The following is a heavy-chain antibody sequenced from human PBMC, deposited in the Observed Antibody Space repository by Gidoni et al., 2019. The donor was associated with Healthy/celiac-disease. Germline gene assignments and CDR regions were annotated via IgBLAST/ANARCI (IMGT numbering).Heavy chain of an antibody. CDR3: ATTYCSSTSCGFDY. Sequence: QVQLVESGGGVVQPGRSLILSCAAPGFTFSRYGMHWVRQAPGKGLEWVAVISYDGSNKYYADSVKGRFTISRDNSKNTLYLQMNSLRAEDTAVYYCATTYCSSTSCGFDYWGQGTLVTVSS. D-gene: IGHD2-2*01. J-gene: IGHJ4*02. CDR1: GFTFSRYG. CDR2: ISYDGSNK. V-gene: IGHV3-30*03.